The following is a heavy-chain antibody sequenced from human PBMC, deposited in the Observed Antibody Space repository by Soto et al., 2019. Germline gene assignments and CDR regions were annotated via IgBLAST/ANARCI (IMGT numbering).Heavy chain of an antibody. Sequence: SETLSLTCIVSGGSVSSGSYYWNWTRQPPGKGLEWIGYIYYSGSTNYNPSLKSRVTISVDTSKNQFSLKLSSVTAADAAVYYCARQVDTAQFTDYFDCWGQGALVTVSS. V-gene: IGHV4-61*01. J-gene: IGHJ4*02. CDR3: ARQVDTAQFTDYFDC. CDR2: IYYSGST. D-gene: IGHD5-18*01. CDR1: GGSVSSGSYY.